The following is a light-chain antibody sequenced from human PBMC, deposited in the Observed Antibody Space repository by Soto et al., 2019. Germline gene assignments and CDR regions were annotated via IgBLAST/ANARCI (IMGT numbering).Light chain of an antibody. J-gene: IGKJ1*01. Sequence: EIVMTQSPATLSVSPGERAALSCRASQSVGSDLAWYQHTPGQPPRLLIYGASTRATGIPGRFSGSGSGTEFTLTISSLQSEDFAVYFCKQYNNWPPWTFGQGTKVDIK. V-gene: IGKV3-15*01. CDR2: GAS. CDR1: QSVGSD. CDR3: KQYNNWPPWT.